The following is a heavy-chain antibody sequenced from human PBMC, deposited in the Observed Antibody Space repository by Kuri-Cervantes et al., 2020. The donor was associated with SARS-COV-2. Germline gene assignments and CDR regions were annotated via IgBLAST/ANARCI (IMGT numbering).Heavy chain of an antibody. CDR3: ARDAWTAMVNYYYYGMDV. D-gene: IGHD5-18*01. J-gene: IGHJ6*02. CDR1: GYTFTNYA. Sequence: ASVKVSCKASGYTFTNYAMHWMRQAPGQRLEWMGWINAGNDNTKYSQKFQGRVTVTRDTSASTAYMELRSLRSDDTAVYYCARDAWTAMVNYYYYGMDVWGQGTTVTVSS. V-gene: IGHV1-3*01. CDR2: INAGNDNT.